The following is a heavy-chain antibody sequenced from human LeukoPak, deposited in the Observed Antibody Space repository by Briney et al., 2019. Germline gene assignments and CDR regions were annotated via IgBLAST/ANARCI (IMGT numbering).Heavy chain of an antibody. CDR3: ARFPVVVVPAADY. CDR1: GFTFSSYA. D-gene: IGHD2-2*01. V-gene: IGHV3-30*04. J-gene: IGHJ4*02. Sequence: GGSLRLSCAASGFTFSSYAMHWVRQAPGKGLEWVAVISYDGSNKYYADSVKGRFTISRDNSKNTLYLQMNSLRAEDTAVYYCARFPVVVVPAADYWGQGTLVTVSS. CDR2: ISYDGSNK.